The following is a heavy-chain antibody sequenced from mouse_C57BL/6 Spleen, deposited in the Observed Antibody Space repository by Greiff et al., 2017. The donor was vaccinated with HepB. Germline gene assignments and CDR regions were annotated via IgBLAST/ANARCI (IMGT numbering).Heavy chain of an antibody. CDR2: ILPGSGST. CDR3: ARRAVVAPYFDY. V-gene: IGHV1-9*01. D-gene: IGHD1-1*01. Sequence: VQLQQSGAELMKPGASVKLSCKATGYTHGLEWIGEILPGSGSTNYNEKFKGKATFTADTSSNTAYMQLRSLTTEDSAIYYCARRAVVAPYFDYWGQGTTLTVSS. CDR1: GYT. J-gene: IGHJ2*01.